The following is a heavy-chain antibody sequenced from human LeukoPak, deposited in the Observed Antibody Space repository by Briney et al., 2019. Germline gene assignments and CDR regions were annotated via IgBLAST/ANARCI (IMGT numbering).Heavy chain of an antibody. V-gene: IGHV3-21*01. CDR1: GFTFSSYS. Sequence: GGSLRLSCAASGFTFSSYSMNWVRQAPGKGLEWVSSISSSSSYRQYADSVKGRFTISRDNAKNSLYLQMNSLRAEDTAVYYCAREGPRGHTYDLTFGYWDQGTLVTVSS. J-gene: IGHJ4*02. D-gene: IGHD5-18*01. CDR2: ISSSSSYR. CDR3: AREGPRGHTYDLTFGY.